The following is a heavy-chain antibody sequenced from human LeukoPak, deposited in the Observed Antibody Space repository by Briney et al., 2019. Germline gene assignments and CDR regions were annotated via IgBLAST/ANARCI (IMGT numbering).Heavy chain of an antibody. CDR2: ISYDGSNK. Sequence: GGSLRLSCAVSGLTFSTYAMSWVRQAPGKGLEWVAVISYDGSNKYYADSVKGRFTISRDNSKNTLYLQMNSLRAEDTAVYYCAKDLRTTVTTYYDYYYYYGMDVWGQGTTVTVSS. CDR1: GLTFSTYA. D-gene: IGHD4-17*01. V-gene: IGHV3-30*18. J-gene: IGHJ6*02. CDR3: AKDLRTTVTTYYDYYYYYGMDV.